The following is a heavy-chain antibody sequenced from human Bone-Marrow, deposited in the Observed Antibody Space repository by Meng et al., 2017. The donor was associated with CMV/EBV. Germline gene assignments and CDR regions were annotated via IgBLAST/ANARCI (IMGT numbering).Heavy chain of an antibody. CDR3: ARLLITIFGVVTTNWFDP. D-gene: IGHD3-3*01. Sequence: STRGSSYERGWIRQPAGKGVEWFRIIYDSGSTCYKPSLKSRVSISVDTSKNQFSLKLSSVPAADTAVYYCARLLITIFGVVTTNWFDPWGQGTLVTVSS. V-gene: IGHV4-39*01. J-gene: IGHJ5*02. CDR1: STRGSSYE. CDR2: IYDSGST.